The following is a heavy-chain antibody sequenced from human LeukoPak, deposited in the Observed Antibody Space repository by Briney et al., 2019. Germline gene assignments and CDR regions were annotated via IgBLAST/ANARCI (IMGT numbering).Heavy chain of an antibody. CDR3: ARDSPTDDYDDYYYYGMDV. CDR1: GFTFSRYA. V-gene: IGHV3-23*01. CDR2: ISASGGST. Sequence: VGSLRLSCAASGFTFSRYAMSWVRQAPGKGLEWVSAISASGGSTFYADSVKGRFTISRDNARNSLYLQMNSLRAEETAVYYCARDSPTDDYDDYYYYGMDVWGQGTTVTVSS. D-gene: IGHD4-17*01. J-gene: IGHJ6*02.